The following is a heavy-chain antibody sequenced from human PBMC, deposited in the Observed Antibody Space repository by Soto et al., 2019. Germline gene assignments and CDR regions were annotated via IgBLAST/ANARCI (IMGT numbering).Heavy chain of an antibody. CDR1: GYTFTSYA. Sequence: GASVKVSCKASGYTFTSYAMHWVRQAPGQRLEWMGWINAGNGNTKYSQKFQGRVTITRDTSASTAYMELSSLRSEYTAVCYCAREKHGYLWGMDVWGQGTTVTVSS. V-gene: IGHV1-3*01. CDR3: AREKHGYLWGMDV. CDR2: INAGNGNT. J-gene: IGHJ6*02. D-gene: IGHD5-18*01.